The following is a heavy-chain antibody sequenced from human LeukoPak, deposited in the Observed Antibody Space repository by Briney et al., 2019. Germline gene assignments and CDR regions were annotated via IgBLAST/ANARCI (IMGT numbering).Heavy chain of an antibody. D-gene: IGHD5-12*01. V-gene: IGHV3-33*01. J-gene: IGHJ4*02. CDR3: ARSDIVATIPRY. CDR1: GFTFSGYG. Sequence: GGSLRLSCAASGFTFSGYGMHWVRQAPGKGLEWVTVIWYDGSNRYYADSVKGRFTISRDNSKNTLYLQMNSLRAEDTAVYYCARSDIVATIPRYWGQGTLVTVSS. CDR2: IWYDGSNR.